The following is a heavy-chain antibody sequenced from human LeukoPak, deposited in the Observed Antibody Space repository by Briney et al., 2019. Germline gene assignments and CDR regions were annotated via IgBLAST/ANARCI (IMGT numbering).Heavy chain of an antibody. Sequence: GSLRLSCAASGFTFSSYWMHWVRQAPGKGLVWVSRVNTDGRTTNYADSVRGRFTISRDNAENTLYLQMNSLRVEDTAVYYCSMDLSGAHDYWGQGSVVTVSS. CDR1: GFTFSSYW. V-gene: IGHV3-74*01. J-gene: IGHJ4*02. D-gene: IGHD2-2*03. CDR2: VNTDGRTT. CDR3: SMDLSGAHDY.